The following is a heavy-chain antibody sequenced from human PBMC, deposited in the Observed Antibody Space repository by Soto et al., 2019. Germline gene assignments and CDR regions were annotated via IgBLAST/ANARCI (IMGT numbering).Heavy chain of an antibody. Sequence: QVQLQESGPGLVKPSETLSLTCTVSGGSINNYYWSWIRQPPGKGLEWIGYIYYSGSTNYNPSLKSRVTISVYTSKNQFSLKLSSVTAADTAVYYCARRYGGNFDYWGHGTLVTVSS. CDR2: IYYSGST. J-gene: IGHJ4*01. V-gene: IGHV4-59*01. CDR1: GGSINNYY. CDR3: ARRYGGNFDY. D-gene: IGHD1-26*01.